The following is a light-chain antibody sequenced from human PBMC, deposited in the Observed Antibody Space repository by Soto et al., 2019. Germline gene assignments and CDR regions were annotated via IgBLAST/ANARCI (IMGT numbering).Light chain of an antibody. CDR3: QQYNNWPPWT. Sequence: EILMTQSPATLSVSPGESATLSCRASQSVNSNLAWYQHKPGQAPRLLIYDASTRATGIPARFSGSGSGTEFTLTISSLQSEGFAVYYCQQYNNWPPWTFGQGTKVEIK. CDR2: DAS. CDR1: QSVNSN. V-gene: IGKV3-15*01. J-gene: IGKJ1*01.